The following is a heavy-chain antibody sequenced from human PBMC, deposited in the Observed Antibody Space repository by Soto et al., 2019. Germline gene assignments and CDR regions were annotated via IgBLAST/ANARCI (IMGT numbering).Heavy chain of an antibody. V-gene: IGHV1-46*01. J-gene: IGHJ6*02. CDR2: INPGGGRT. Sequence: GASVKVSCKASGYIFSSHCIYWVPQAPGQGLQWMGIINPGGGRTAYAQKFQGRVTLTRDMSTSTVYMELTSLTYDDTAVYYCARDVSGPGATYVMDVWGQGXTLNVSS. D-gene: IGHD2-2*01. CDR1: GYIFSSHC. CDR3: ARDVSGPGATYVMDV.